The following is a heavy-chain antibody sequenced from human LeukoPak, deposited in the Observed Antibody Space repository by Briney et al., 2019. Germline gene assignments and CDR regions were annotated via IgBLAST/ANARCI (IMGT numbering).Heavy chain of an antibody. D-gene: IGHD1-26*01. CDR1: GFTFSSYS. Sequence: WGSLRLSCAASGFTFSSYSMNWVRQAPGKGLEWISYISSSSSTIYYADSVKGRFTISRDNAKNSLYLQLNSLRAEDTAVYYCARDQDGPGATVDHWGQGILVTVSS. CDR2: ISSSSSTI. J-gene: IGHJ5*02. CDR3: ARDQDGPGATVDH. V-gene: IGHV3-48*01.